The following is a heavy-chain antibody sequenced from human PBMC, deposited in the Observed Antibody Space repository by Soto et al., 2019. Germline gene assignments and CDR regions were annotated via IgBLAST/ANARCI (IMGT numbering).Heavy chain of an antibody. CDR1: GFTFSSYS. Sequence: VGSLRLSCAASGFTFSSYSMNWVRQAPGKGLEWVSSISSSSSYIYYADSVKGRFTISRDNAKNSLYLQMNSLRAEDTAVYYCARARPYYYDSKWGWFGPWGQGTLVTVSS. CDR3: ARARPYYYDSKWGWFGP. J-gene: IGHJ5*02. V-gene: IGHV3-21*01. D-gene: IGHD3-22*01. CDR2: ISSSSSYI.